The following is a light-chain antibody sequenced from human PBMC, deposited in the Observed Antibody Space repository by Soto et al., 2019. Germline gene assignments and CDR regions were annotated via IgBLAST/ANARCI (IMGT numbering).Light chain of an antibody. J-gene: IGKJ1*01. CDR3: QQSYSSPWT. V-gene: IGKV1-39*01. Sequence: DIQMTQSPSSLSESVGDRVTISCRSSQIISTYLNWYQQKPGTAPRLLISRASSVQSGVPPRFSGSGSGRDFTLTISSLRPEDIGTYCCQQSYSSPWTFGPGTRVEI. CDR1: QIISTY. CDR2: RAS.